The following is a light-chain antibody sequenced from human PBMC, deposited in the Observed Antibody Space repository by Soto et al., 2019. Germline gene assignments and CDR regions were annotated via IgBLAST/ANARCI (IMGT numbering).Light chain of an antibody. CDR1: QSVSNY. CDR2: DAS. J-gene: IGKJ4*01. Sequence: EIVLTQSPATLSLSPGEGATLSCRASQSVSNYLAWYQQKTGQAPRLLIYDASQRATGIPARFSGSGSGTDFTLTISSLEPEDFAVYYCQQRSNWPLTFGGGTKVEIK. V-gene: IGKV3-11*01. CDR3: QQRSNWPLT.